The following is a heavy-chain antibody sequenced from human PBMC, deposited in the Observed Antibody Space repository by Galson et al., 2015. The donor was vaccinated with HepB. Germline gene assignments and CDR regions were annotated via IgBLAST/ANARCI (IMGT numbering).Heavy chain of an antibody. V-gene: IGHV3-23*01. CDR3: AKGEATAGDLLGAFDV. Sequence: SLRLSCAASGFTFNNYAMSWVRQAPGKGLEWVSTISGSGYSTYYADSVKGRFTISRDNSKNTLYLQMNSLRADDTAVYYCAKGEATAGDLLGAFDVWGQGTMLTVSS. CDR2: ISGSGYST. CDR1: GFTFNNYA. D-gene: IGHD6-13*01. J-gene: IGHJ3*01.